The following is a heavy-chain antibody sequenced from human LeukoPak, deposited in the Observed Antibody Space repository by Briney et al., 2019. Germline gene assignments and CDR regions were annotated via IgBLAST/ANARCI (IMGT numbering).Heavy chain of an antibody. D-gene: IGHD1-14*01. Sequence: SETLSLTCTVSGGSISSGGYYWSWIRQHPGKGLEWIGYIYYSGSTYYNPSLKSRVTVSIDTSKNHVSLKLTSVTAADTAVYYCARDRAPDRGRLFDYWGQGTLVTVSS. CDR2: IYYSGST. CDR3: ARDRAPDRGRLFDY. CDR1: GGSISSGGYY. V-gene: IGHV4-31*03. J-gene: IGHJ4*02.